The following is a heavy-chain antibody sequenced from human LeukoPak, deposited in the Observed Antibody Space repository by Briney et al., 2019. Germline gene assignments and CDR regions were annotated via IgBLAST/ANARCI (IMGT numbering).Heavy chain of an antibody. V-gene: IGHV3-48*02. CDR3: ARVVTHYYDSSGLRRRDGFDM. CDR1: GFTLSNYG. CDR2: ISITSSAI. Sequence: GGSLRLSCAVSGFTLSNYGMNWVRQAPGKGLEWISYISITSSAIYYADSVKGRFTVSRDNAKNSLYLQMNSLRDEDTAVYYCARVVTHYYDSSGLRRRDGFDMWGQGTMVTVSS. D-gene: IGHD3-22*01. J-gene: IGHJ3*02.